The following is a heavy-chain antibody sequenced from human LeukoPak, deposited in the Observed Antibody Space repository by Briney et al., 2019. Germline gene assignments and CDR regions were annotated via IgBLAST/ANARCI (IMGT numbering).Heavy chain of an antibody. J-gene: IGHJ4*02. CDR1: GDSINSYY. Sequence: SETLSLTCTVSGDSINSYYWSWIRQPPGKGLEWIRYIYYSGSTNYNPSLKSRVTISVDTSKNQFSLKLTSLTAADTAVYYCASYSSSGWFDYWGQGTLVSVSS. V-gene: IGHV4-59*01. CDR2: IYYSGST. CDR3: ASYSSSGWFDY. D-gene: IGHD6-19*01.